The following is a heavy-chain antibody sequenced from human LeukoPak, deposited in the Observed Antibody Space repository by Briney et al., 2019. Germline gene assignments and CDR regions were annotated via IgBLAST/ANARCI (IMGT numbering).Heavy chain of an antibody. CDR1: GFTFSSYE. D-gene: IGHD3-22*01. CDR2: ISSSGSTI. Sequence: PRGSLRLSCAASGFTFSSYEMNWVRQAPGKGLEWVSYISSSGSTIYYADSVKGRFTISRDNAKNSLYLQMNSLRAEDTAVYYCARERYDSSGFDYWGQGTLVTVSS. CDR3: ARERYDSSGFDY. V-gene: IGHV3-48*03. J-gene: IGHJ4*02.